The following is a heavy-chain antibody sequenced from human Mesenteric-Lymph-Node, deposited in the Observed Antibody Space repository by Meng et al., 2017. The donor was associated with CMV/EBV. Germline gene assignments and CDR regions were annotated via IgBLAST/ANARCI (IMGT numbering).Heavy chain of an antibody. J-gene: IGHJ6*02. D-gene: IGHD3-3*01. V-gene: IGHV1-8*01. Sequence: ASVKVSCKGSGYTFTKYDINWVRQATGQGLEWMGWMHPNSGNTGYAQKFQGRLSMTRDTATSTAYMELSSLRSEDTAVYYCARDWSDRNYDFWSGEYYYYGMDVWGQGTTVTVSS. CDR3: ARDWSDRNYDFWSGEYYYYGMDV. CDR2: MHPNSGNT. CDR1: GYTFTKYD.